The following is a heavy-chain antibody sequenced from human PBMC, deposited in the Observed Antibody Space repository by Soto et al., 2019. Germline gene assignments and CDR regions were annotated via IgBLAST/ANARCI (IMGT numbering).Heavy chain of an antibody. J-gene: IGHJ5*02. D-gene: IGHD6-13*01. Sequence: EVQLVESGGGLVQPGGSLRLSCAASGFTFSSYNMNWVRQAPGKGLEWISYISGRSRTIYYADSVKGRFTIFRDNAKNSLYLQMNSLRAEDTAVYYCARGGSSWGQDWFDPWGQGTLVTVSS. CDR2: ISGRSRTI. V-gene: IGHV3-48*01. CDR1: GFTFSSYN. CDR3: ARGGSSWGQDWFDP.